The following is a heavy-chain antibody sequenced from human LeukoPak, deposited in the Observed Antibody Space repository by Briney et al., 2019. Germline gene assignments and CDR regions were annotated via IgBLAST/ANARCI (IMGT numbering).Heavy chain of an antibody. Sequence: SETLSLTCTVSGGSISSYYWSWIRQPPGKGLEWIGYIYHSGSTNYNPSLKSRVTISVDTSKNQFSLKLSSVTAADTAVYYCARVGDGYNYYFDYWGQETLVTVSS. CDR3: ARVGDGYNYYFDY. V-gene: IGHV4-59*01. CDR2: IYHSGST. D-gene: IGHD5-24*01. J-gene: IGHJ4*02. CDR1: GGSISSYY.